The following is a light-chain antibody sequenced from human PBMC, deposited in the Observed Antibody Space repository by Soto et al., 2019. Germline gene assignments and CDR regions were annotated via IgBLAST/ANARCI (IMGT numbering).Light chain of an antibody. V-gene: IGKV1-39*01. CDR1: QSISSY. CDR2: AAS. CDR3: QESYSPPPA. J-gene: IGKJ1*01. Sequence: HMTQSQSSLSPSVGYIVTITCGASQSISSYLNWYQQKPGKAPKLLIYAASSLQSGVPSRFSGSGSGTDFTLTISSLQPEDFAPYYCQESYSPPPALGQGSKLDVK.